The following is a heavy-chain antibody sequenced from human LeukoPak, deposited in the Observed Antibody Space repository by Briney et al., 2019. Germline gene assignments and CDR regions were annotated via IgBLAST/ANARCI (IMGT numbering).Heavy chain of an antibody. CDR2: ISPDGSGK. V-gene: IGHV3-7*04. D-gene: IGHD1-26*01. CDR3: AKDSGSY. CDR1: GFTFSNSW. Sequence: GGSLRLSCAASGFTFSNSWMTWVRQAPGKGLQWVANISPDGSGKFYVDSVKGRFTISRDNAKNSPFLQMNSLRAEDTAVYYCAKDSGSYWGQGTLVTVSS. J-gene: IGHJ4*02.